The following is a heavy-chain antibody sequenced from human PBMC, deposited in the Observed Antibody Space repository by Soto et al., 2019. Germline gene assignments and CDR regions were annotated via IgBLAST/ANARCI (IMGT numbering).Heavy chain of an antibody. CDR1: GFTVSGCR. CDR2: ICYDGSNK. V-gene: IGHV3-33*01. Sequence: LSRAASGFTVSGCRMRWVRQHQNKKREWVAVICYDGSNKYYADSVKGRFTISRDNSKNTLYLQMNSLRAEDTVVYYCARDLATYYYYDIDFWAQGITVSLSS. D-gene: IGHD3-16*01. J-gene: IGHJ6*02. CDR3: ARDLATYYYYDIDF.